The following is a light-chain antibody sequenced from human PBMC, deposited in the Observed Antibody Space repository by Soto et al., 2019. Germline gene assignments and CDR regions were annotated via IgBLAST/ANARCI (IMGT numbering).Light chain of an antibody. Sequence: DIQMTQSPSSLSASVGDRVTITCRASQGISSSLAWYQHKPGKVPELLIYAASTLHSGVPSRFSGSGSGTDFTLTSSSLQPEDVATYYCQEYYSPPFTFGPGTKVNFK. CDR2: AAS. V-gene: IGKV1-27*01. CDR3: QEYYSPPFT. J-gene: IGKJ3*01. CDR1: QGISSS.